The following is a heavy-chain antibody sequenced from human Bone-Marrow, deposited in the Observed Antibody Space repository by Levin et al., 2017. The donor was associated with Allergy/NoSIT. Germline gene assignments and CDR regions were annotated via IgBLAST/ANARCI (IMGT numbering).Heavy chain of an antibody. CDR3: ARVIPVVTYPYGMDV. CDR2: ISSSSSYI. J-gene: IGHJ6*02. V-gene: IGHV3-21*01. CDR1: GFTFSSYS. Sequence: GESLKISCAASGFTFSSYSMNWVRQAPGKGLEWVSSISSSSSYIYYADSVKGRFTISRDNAKNSLYLQMNSLRAEDTAVYYCARVIPVVTYPYGMDVWGQGTTVTVSS. D-gene: IGHD2-21*02.